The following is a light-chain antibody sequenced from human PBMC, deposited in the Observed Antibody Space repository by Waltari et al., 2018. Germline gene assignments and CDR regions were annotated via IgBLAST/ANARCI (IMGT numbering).Light chain of an antibody. Sequence: DIQMTQSPSSLSASVGDRVTITCRASQAISIYLNWYQQKLGKAPKLLIYAASTLQSGVPSRCSGSGSGTDCTLTITCLQPEDFATYYCQQSFSAPRTFGQGTSLEIK. J-gene: IGKJ2*02. CDR1: QAISIY. CDR3: QQSFSAPRT. V-gene: IGKV1-39*01. CDR2: AAS.